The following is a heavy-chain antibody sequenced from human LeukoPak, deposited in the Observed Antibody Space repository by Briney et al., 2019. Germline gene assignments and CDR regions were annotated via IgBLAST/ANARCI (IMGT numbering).Heavy chain of an antibody. D-gene: IGHD2-2*01. CDR1: GFTFSSYA. CDR3: ATQAYCSSTSCYLVDY. CDR2: ISGSGGST. Sequence: GGSLRLSCAASGFTFSSYAMSWVRQAPGEGLEWVSAISGSGGSTYYADSVKGRFTISRDNSKNTLYLQMNSLRAEDTAVYYCATQAYCSSTSCYLVDYWGQGTLVTVSS. J-gene: IGHJ4*02. V-gene: IGHV3-23*01.